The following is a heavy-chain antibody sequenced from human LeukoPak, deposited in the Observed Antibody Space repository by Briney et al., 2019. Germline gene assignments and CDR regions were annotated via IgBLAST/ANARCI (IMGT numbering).Heavy chain of an antibody. V-gene: IGHV3-23*01. D-gene: IGHD1-26*01. J-gene: IGHJ4*02. CDR1: GFTFRSYA. CDR3: ANRVGATYFDY. Sequence: GGSLRLSCAASGFTFRSYAMSWVRQAPGKGLKWVSAISGSGGSTYYADAVKGRFTISRDNSKNTLYLQMNSLRAEDTAVYYCANRVGATYFDYWGQGTLVTVSS. CDR2: ISGSGGST.